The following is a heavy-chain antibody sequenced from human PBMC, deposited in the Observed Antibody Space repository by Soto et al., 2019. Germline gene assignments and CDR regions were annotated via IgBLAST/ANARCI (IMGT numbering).Heavy chain of an antibody. CDR1: GGTFSTYP. CDR3: AGGAADRSSLYFWFDP. Sequence: QVQLVQSGAEVRMPGSSVKVSCKASGGTFSTYPINWVRQAPGKGLEWIGGILPLFGTTNYEQKFKGRVTITAHESTSASHMALSRPRAEDAALYYCAGGAADRSSLYFWFDPWGQGTLVTVS. J-gene: IGHJ5*02. V-gene: IGHV1-69*01. D-gene: IGHD6-13*01. CDR2: ILPLFGTT.